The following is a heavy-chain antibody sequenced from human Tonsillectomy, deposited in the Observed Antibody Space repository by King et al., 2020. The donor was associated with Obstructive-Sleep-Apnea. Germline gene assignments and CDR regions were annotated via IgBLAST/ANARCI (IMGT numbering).Heavy chain of an antibody. D-gene: IGHD3-16*01. CDR1: GFTFNTYG. J-gene: IGHJ4*02. V-gene: IGHV3-30*18. Sequence: VQLVESGGGVVQPGRSLRLSCVASGFTFNTYGMHWVRHSPGKGLEWLAVISFDGSDKYYADSVKGRFTISRDDSKNSVYLQMNSLRGEDTALYYCAKDPRWLAKPPSDYHFDYWGQGTLVTVSS. CDR3: AKDPRWLAKPPSDYHFDY. CDR2: ISFDGSDK.